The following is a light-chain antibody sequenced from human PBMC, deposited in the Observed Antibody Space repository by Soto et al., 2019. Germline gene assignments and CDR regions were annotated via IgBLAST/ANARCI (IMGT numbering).Light chain of an antibody. J-gene: IGLJ1*01. CDR1: RSNIGSNN. V-gene: IGLV1-44*01. CDR2: NNH. Sequence: QSVLTQPPSASGIPGQRVTISCSGSRSNIGSNNVNWYQQLPGTAPRLLTFNNHLRPSGVPDRFSGSKSGTSASLAISGLQSEDEGDYYCAAWDDSLDGYVFGTGNKLTVL. CDR3: AAWDDSLDGYV.